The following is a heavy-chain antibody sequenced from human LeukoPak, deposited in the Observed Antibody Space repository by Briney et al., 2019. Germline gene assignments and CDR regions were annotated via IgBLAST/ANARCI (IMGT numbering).Heavy chain of an antibody. V-gene: IGHV3-21*01. D-gene: IGHD6-13*01. Sequence: PGGSLRLSCAASGFTFSTYAMSWVRQAPGKGLEWVSSISSSSSYIYYADSVKGRFTISRDNAKNSLYLQMNSLRAEDTAVYYCARRLAATQWGQGTLVTVSS. CDR3: ARRLAATQ. CDR2: ISSSSSYI. J-gene: IGHJ4*02. CDR1: GFTFSTYA.